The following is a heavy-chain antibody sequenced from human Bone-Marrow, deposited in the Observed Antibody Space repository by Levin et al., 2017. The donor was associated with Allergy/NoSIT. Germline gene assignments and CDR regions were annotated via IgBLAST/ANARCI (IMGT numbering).Heavy chain of an antibody. D-gene: IGHD4-23*01. CDR1: GFTFSNYY. Sequence: GESLKISCAASGFTFSNYYMHWVRQAPGKGLVWVSRIKIDGSSTNYADSVQGRFTISRDNAKNTVYLQMNSLRADDTAVYYCTRDRGSVASHDWYFDLWGRGTLVTVSS. CDR3: TRDRGSVASHDWYFDL. J-gene: IGHJ2*01. CDR2: IKIDGSST. V-gene: IGHV3-74*01.